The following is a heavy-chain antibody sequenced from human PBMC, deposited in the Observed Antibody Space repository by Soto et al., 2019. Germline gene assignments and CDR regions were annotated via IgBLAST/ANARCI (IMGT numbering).Heavy chain of an antibody. J-gene: IGHJ4*02. D-gene: IGHD7-27*01. Sequence: EVQLVESGGGLVKPGGSLRLSCAASGFTFSNAWMSWVRQAPGKGLEWVGRIKSKTDGGTTDYAAPVKGRFTISRDDSKNTLYLQMISLKTEDTAVYYCIISFNWGQNFDYWGQGTQVTVSS. CDR1: GFTFSNAW. CDR3: IISFNWGQNFDY. V-gene: IGHV3-15*01. CDR2: IKSKTDGGTT.